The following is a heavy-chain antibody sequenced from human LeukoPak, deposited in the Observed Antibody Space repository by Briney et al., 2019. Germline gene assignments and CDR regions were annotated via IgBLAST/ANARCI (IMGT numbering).Heavy chain of an antibody. V-gene: IGHV4-31*03. Sequence: SETLSLTCTVSGGSISSGDYYWSWIRQHPGKGLEWIGYIYYSGSTYYNPSLKSRVTISVDTSKNQFSLKPSSVTAADTAVYYCASGRGYNYYYYYGMDVWGQGTTVTVSS. CDR2: IYYSGST. D-gene: IGHD5-12*01. CDR3: ASGRGYNYYYYYGMDV. J-gene: IGHJ6*02. CDR1: GGSISSGDYY.